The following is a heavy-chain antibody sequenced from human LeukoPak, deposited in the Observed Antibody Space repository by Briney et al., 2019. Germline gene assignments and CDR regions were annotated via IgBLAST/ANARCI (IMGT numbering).Heavy chain of an antibody. D-gene: IGHD3-3*01. V-gene: IGHV3-30*02. Sequence: GGSLRLSCAASGFTFSSYGMHWVRQAPGKGLGWVAFIRYDGSNKYYADSVKGRFTISRDNSKNTLYLQMNSLRAEDTAVYYCAKTYFDFWSCYSWGQGTLVTVSS. CDR3: AKTYFDFWSCYS. CDR2: IRYDGSNK. CDR1: GFTFSSYG. J-gene: IGHJ5*02.